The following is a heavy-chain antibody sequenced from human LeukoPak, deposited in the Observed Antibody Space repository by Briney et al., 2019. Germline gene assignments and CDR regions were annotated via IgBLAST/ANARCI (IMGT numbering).Heavy chain of an antibody. D-gene: IGHD6-13*01. V-gene: IGHV3-23*01. CDR2: ISGSGGST. CDR1: GFTFSSYA. CDR3: AKTPFVSSSWTGYFDY. J-gene: IGHJ4*02. Sequence: GGSLRLSCAASGFTFSSYAMSWVRQAPGKGLEWVSAISGSGGSTYYADSVEGRFTISRDNSKNTLYLQMDSLRAEDTAVYYCAKTPFVSSSWTGYFDYWGQGTLVTVSS.